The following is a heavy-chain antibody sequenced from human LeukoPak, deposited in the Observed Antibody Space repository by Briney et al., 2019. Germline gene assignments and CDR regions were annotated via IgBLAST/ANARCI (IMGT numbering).Heavy chain of an antibody. CDR1: GFTFSSYW. CDR2: IKQDGSEK. V-gene: IGHV3-7*01. CDR3: ARFTKRGPYYYYGMDV. Sequence: GGSLRLSCAASGFTFSSYWMSWVRQAPGKGLEWAANIKQDGSEKYYVDSVKGRFTISRDNAKNSLYLQMNSLRAEDTAVYYCARFTKRGPYYYYGMDVWGQGTTVTVSS. D-gene: IGHD3-3*01. J-gene: IGHJ6*02.